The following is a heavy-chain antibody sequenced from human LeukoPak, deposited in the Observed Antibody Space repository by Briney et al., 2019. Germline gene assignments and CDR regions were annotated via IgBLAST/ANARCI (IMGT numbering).Heavy chain of an antibody. J-gene: IGHJ3*02. CDR3: ASSTLGAFDI. Sequence: SETLSLTCTVSGGSISSYYWSWIRQPPGKGLEWIGYIYYSGSTNYNPSLKSRVTISVDTSKNQFSLKLSSVTAADTAVYHCASSTLGAFDIWGQGTMVTVSS. V-gene: IGHV4-59*01. CDR2: IYYSGST. CDR1: GGSISSYY. D-gene: IGHD3-16*01.